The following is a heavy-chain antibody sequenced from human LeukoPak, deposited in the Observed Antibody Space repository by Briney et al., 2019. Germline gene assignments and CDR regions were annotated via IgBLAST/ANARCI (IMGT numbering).Heavy chain of an antibody. Sequence: SETLSLTCTVSGGSISSGGYYWSWIRQHPGKGLEWIGYIYYSGSTYYNPSLKSRLTISVDTSKNQFSLKLSSVTAADTAVYYCQSRFLEWLLDYWGQGTLVTVSS. CDR1: GGSISSGGYY. J-gene: IGHJ4*02. CDR3: QSRFLEWLLDY. V-gene: IGHV4-31*03. CDR2: IYYSGST. D-gene: IGHD3-3*01.